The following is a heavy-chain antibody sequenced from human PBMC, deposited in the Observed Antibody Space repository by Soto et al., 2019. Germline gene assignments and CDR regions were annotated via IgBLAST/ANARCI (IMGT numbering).Heavy chain of an antibody. CDR1: EFSFDDYA. J-gene: IGHJ4*02. D-gene: IGHD3-22*01. CDR3: AQDTYYYDRSGYYVFDY. V-gene: IGHV3-23*01. Sequence: GGSLILSSAASEFSFDDYAMSWVRQAPGKGLEWVSSITFTGVSTYYADYVKGRFTISIDNSKDKLKMQMNSQGEEDTAVYYCAQDTYYYDRSGYYVFDYWGQGT. CDR2: ITFTGVST.